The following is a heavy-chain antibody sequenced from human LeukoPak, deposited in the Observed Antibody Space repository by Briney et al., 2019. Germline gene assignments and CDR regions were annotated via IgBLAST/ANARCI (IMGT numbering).Heavy chain of an antibody. CDR3: ARDPGTRGKYFWFFDL. Sequence: GGSLRLSCAASGFTFSSYAMSWVRQAPGKGLEWVSYITNSGNSKSYADSVKGRFTISRDNTKNTLFLQMSSLRAEGTAMYYCARDPGTRGKYFWFFDLWGRGTRVTVSS. CDR2: ITNSGNSK. D-gene: IGHD1-7*01. CDR1: GFTFSSYA. J-gene: IGHJ2*01. V-gene: IGHV3-48*01.